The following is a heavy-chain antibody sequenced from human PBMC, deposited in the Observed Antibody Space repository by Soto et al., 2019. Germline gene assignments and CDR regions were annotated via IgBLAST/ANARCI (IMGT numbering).Heavy chain of an antibody. CDR3: ARDRPNFYYDSSGYLCFGY. Sequence: QVQLVQSGAEVKKPGASVKVSCKASGYTFSSYGISWVRQAPGQGLEWMGWISAYNDNTNYAQTLQGRVTMTTDISKSKAYMELRSLRSDDTAVYYCARDRPNFYYDSSGYLCFGYWGQGTLVTVSS. V-gene: IGHV1-18*01. J-gene: IGHJ4*02. CDR1: GYTFSSYG. CDR2: ISAYNDNT. D-gene: IGHD3-22*01.